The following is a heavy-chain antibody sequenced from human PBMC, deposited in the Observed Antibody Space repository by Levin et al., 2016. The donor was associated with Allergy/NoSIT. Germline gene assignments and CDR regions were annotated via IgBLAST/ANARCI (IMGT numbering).Heavy chain of an antibody. V-gene: IGHV3-53*01. Sequence: GESLKISCAASGFTVSSNYMSWVRQAPGKGLEWVSVIYSGGSTYYADSVKGRFTISRDNSKNTLYLQMNSLRAEDTAVYYCARARYGSGSYYWGQGTPVTVSS. CDR2: IYSGGST. D-gene: IGHD3-10*01. CDR1: GFTVSSNY. CDR3: ARARYGSGSYY. J-gene: IGHJ4*02.